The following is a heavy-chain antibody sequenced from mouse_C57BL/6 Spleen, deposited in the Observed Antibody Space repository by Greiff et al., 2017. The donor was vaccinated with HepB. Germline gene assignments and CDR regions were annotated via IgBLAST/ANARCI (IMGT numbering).Heavy chain of an antibody. CDR3: ASYDYWYFDV. D-gene: IGHD2-3*01. CDR2: ISYDGSN. V-gene: IGHV3-6*01. Sequence: EVQLVESGPGLVKPSQSLSLTCSVTGYSITSGYYWNWIRQFPGNKLEWIGYISYDGSNNYNPSLKNRISITRDTSKNQFFLKLNSVTTEDTATYYCASYDYWYFDVWGTGTTVTVSS. J-gene: IGHJ1*03. CDR1: GYSITSGYY.